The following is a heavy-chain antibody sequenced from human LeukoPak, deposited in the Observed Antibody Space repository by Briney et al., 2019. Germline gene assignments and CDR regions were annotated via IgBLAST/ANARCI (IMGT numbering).Heavy chain of an antibody. CDR3: AKAGSIRFDY. CDR1: GFTVSSSY. D-gene: IGHD1-26*01. Sequence: GGSLRLSCAASGFTVSSSYMSWVRQAPGKGLEWVSVIHSGGSTYYAESVKGRFTISRDSSKNTLYLQMNSLRAEDTAVYYCAKAGSIRFDYWGQGTLVTVSS. CDR2: IHSGGST. J-gene: IGHJ4*02. V-gene: IGHV3-66*01.